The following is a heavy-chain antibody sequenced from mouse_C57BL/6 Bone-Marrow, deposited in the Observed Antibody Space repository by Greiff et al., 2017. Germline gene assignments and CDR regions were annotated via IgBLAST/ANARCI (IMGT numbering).Heavy chain of an antibody. D-gene: IGHD1-1*02. CDR2: IDPSDSYT. CDR1: GYTFTSYW. J-gene: IGHJ2*01. Sequence: VQLQQPGAELVMPGASVKLSCKASGYTFTSYWMHWVKQRPGQGLEWIGEIDPSDSYTNYNQKFKGKSPLAVDKSSSTAYMQLSSLTSEDSAVYYCARSWYYFDYWGQGTTLTVSS. V-gene: IGHV1-69*01. CDR3: ARSWYYFDY.